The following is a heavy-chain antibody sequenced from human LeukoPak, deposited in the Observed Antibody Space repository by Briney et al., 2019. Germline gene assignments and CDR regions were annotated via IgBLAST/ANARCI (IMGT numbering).Heavy chain of an antibody. J-gene: IGHJ3*02. CDR3: AREIIQPWHDDAFDI. CDR1: GYTFTSYY. Sequence: ASVKVSCKASGYTFTSYYMHWVRQAPGQGLEWMGITNPSGGSTSYAQKFQGRVTMTRDTSTSTVYMELSSLRSEDTAVYYCAREIIQPWHDDAFDIWGQGTMVTVSS. V-gene: IGHV1-46*01. CDR2: TNPSGGST. D-gene: IGHD5-18*01.